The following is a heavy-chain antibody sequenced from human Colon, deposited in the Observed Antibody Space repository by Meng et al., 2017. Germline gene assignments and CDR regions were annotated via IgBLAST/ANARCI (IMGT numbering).Heavy chain of an antibody. V-gene: IGHV3-23*01. CDR3: AKVRLSNLYYYYGLDV. Sequence: GGSLRLSCAASGFTFTNYAMTWVRQAPGKGLEWVSSVSSSGGTTNYANSVKGRFTISRDNSMNTLHLQMRSLRVEDTAIYYCAKVRLSNLYYYYGLDVWGQGTMVTVSS. CDR1: GFTFTNYA. CDR2: VSSSGGTT. J-gene: IGHJ6*02. D-gene: IGHD3-10*01.